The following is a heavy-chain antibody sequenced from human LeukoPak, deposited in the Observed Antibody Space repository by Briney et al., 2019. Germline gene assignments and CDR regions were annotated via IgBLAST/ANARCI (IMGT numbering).Heavy chain of an antibody. Sequence: PGGSLRLSCSASGFTFSRNAMHWVRQAPGKGLEYVSSIGTNGISTYYADSVQGRFTISRDSSKNTLCLQMSSLRPEDTAVYYCVRGQEVIYTPTFDYWGQGTVVTVSS. J-gene: IGHJ4*02. D-gene: IGHD2-2*02. V-gene: IGHV3-64D*09. CDR3: VRGQEVIYTPTFDY. CDR1: GFTFSRNA. CDR2: IGTNGIST.